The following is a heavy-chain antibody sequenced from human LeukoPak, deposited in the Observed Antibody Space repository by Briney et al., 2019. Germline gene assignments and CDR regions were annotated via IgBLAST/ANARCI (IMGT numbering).Heavy chain of an antibody. D-gene: IGHD6-19*01. CDR2: ICPDDSDT. Sequence: GESLKISCKGSGYSFTTYWIGWVRQMPGKGLEWMGIICPDDSDTRYSPSFQGQVTISADKSISTAYLQWSSLKASDTAIYYCARHVDSSGWPNWFDPWGQGTLVTVSS. J-gene: IGHJ5*02. CDR1: GYSFTTYW. CDR3: ARHVDSSGWPNWFDP. V-gene: IGHV5-51*01.